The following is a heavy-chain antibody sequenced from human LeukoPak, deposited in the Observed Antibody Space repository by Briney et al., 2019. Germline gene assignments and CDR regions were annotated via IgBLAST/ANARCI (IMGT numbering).Heavy chain of an antibody. CDR1: GGSISSGGYY. CDR3: AREAKGRPRQYYFDY. V-gene: IGHV4-31*03. CDR2: IYYSGST. D-gene: IGHD3-10*01. J-gene: IGHJ4*02. Sequence: SETQSLTCTVSGGSISSGGYYWSWIRQHPGKGLEWIGYIYYSGSTYYNPSLKSRVTISVDTSKNQFSLKLSSVTAADTAVYYCAREAKGRPRQYYFDYWGQGALVTVSS.